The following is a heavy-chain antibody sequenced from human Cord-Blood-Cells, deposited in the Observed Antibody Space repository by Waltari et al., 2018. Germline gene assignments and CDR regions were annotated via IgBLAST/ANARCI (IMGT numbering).Heavy chain of an antibody. Sequence: QQALSGALANKLCGLPEIPRNASGYSITSYWLGCLRKLPGKGLEWMCIIKPGDSDTRYSPSFQGQVTISADKSISTAYLQWSSLKASDTAMYYCARHEGHDYGDYWYFDLWGRGTLVTVSS. V-gene: IGHV5-51*01. CDR2: IKPGDSDT. J-gene: IGHJ2*01. CDR1: GYSITSYW. D-gene: IGHD4-17*01. CDR3: ARHEGHDYGDYWYFDL.